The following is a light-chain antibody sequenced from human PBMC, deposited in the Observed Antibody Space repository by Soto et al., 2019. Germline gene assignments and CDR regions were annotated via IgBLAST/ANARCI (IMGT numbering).Light chain of an antibody. J-gene: IGKJ2*01. Sequence: DIQMTQSPSSLSASVGDRVTIACQASEDINNYLSWFQQKPGKAPKLLIYDASKLEAGVPSRFSGSGSGADFTFTISSLQAEDIATYFCQQYDDLPYTFGQGTKLGIK. V-gene: IGKV1-33*01. CDR1: EDINNY. CDR3: QQYDDLPYT. CDR2: DAS.